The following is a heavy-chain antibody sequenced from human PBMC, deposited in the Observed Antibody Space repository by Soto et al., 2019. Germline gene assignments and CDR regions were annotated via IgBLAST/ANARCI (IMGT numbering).Heavy chain of an antibody. V-gene: IGHV1-58*01. CDR1: GLTFTSSS. CDR2: IVVGSGNT. D-gene: IGHD3-10*01. Sequence: SVKVSCKASGLTFTSSSVQWERQARGQRLEWIGLIVVGSGNTNYAQKFQERVTITRDMSTSTAYMELSSLRSEDTAVYYCVYHPGLVRVFYYGMDVWGQGTTVTV. CDR3: VYHPGLVRVFYYGMDV. J-gene: IGHJ6*02.